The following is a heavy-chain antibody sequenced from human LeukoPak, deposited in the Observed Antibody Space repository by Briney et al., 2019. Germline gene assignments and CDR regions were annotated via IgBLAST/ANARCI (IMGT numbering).Heavy chain of an antibody. CDR2: INYSGNT. D-gene: IGHD2-15*01. V-gene: IGHV4-39*01. CDR1: GGSISTSDYN. Sequence: SETLSLTCTVSGGSISTSDYNWGCIRQPPGKGLEWIGSINYSGNTYYNPSLKSRVTISVDTSKNQFSLKLGSVTAADTAVYYGARTGMVGAADYWGQGTLVTVSS. J-gene: IGHJ4*02. CDR3: ARTGMVGAADY.